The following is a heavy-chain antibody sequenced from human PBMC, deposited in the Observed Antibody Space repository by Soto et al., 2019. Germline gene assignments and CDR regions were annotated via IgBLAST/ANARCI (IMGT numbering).Heavy chain of an antibody. J-gene: IGHJ6*02. V-gene: IGHV1-69*01. CDR2: IIPMYNKS. CDR3: ARGYSGGYFYAMDV. Sequence: QVQRVQSGAEVKKPGSSVRVSCQASGGTFSTYAFNWVRQAPGQGLEWMGGIIPMYNKSNYAPNFLGRVTISADPSTSTAYMELTTLRSEDAAVYFCARGYSGGYFYAMDVWGQGTTVTVSS. D-gene: IGHD4-4*01. CDR1: GGTFSTYA.